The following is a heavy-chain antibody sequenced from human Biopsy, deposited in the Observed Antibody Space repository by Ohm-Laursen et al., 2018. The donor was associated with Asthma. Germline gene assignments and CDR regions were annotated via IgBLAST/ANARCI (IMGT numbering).Heavy chain of an antibody. CDR3: ARAHERWTSIQDDALDI. J-gene: IGHJ3*02. CDR1: GFTFSIYD. Sequence: SLRLSCTASGFTFSIYDIHWVRQAPGKGLAWVAVISYDGGNKFYGDSVKGRFTLSRDNSRNTLYLQMNSLRVEDTAIYYCARAHERWTSIQDDALDIWGQGTMVIVSS. D-gene: IGHD4-23*01. V-gene: IGHV3-30*03. CDR2: ISYDGGNK.